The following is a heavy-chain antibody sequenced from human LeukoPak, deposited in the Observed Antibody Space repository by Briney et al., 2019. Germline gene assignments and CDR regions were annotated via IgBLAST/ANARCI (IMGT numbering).Heavy chain of an antibody. D-gene: IGHD7-27*01. CDR1: RFTFSSYD. CDR3: AKGTGENYYGMDV. V-gene: IGHV3-23*01. Sequence: PGGSLRLSCAASRFTFSSYDMNWVRQVPGKGLEWVSGLSGSGISRYYTDSVKGRFTISRDDSKNTLYLQMNSLRVEDTVVFFCAKGTGENYYGMDVWGQGTTVTVSS. J-gene: IGHJ6*02. CDR2: LSGSGISR.